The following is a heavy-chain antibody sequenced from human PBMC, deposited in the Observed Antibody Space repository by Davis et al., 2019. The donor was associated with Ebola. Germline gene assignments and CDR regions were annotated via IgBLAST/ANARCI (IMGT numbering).Heavy chain of an antibody. CDR2: IRYDGSNK. Sequence: PGGSLRLSCAASGFTFSSYGMHWVRQAPGKGLEWVAFIRYDGSNKYYADSVKGRFTISRDNSKNTLNLQMNSLRAEDTAVYYCARDSLSGDSWYGGIEYWGQGTLVTVSS. J-gene: IGHJ4*02. D-gene: IGHD6-13*01. CDR3: ARDSLSGDSWYGGIEY. V-gene: IGHV3-30*02. CDR1: GFTFSSYG.